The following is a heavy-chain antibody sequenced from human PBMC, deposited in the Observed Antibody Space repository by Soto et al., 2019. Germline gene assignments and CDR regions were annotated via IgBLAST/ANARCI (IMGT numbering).Heavy chain of an antibody. V-gene: IGHV3-23*01. Sequence: GWSLRLSCESSVFIFISYAMNWVRQAPGKGLQWVSSITGSSDYTSYIASVKGRFTISRDNSKNTLYLQMNSLRAEDTAVYFCAKEQTTGAHYALDYWSQGTLVTSPQ. D-gene: IGHD2-8*02. CDR2: ITGSSDYT. CDR3: AKEQTTGAHYALDY. J-gene: IGHJ4*02. CDR1: VFIFISYA.